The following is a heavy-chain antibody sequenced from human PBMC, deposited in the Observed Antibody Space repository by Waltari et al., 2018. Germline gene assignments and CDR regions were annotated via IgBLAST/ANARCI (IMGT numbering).Heavy chain of an antibody. Sequence: QVQLVPSGAEVKKPGAPVKVSCKVSGNTLPALSMHWVRQAPGKGLEWMGGFDPEDGETIYGQAFQGRVTVTEDTSTDTAYMEVSSLRSEDTAVYYCATSPIALFGTLYWGQGTLVTVSS. V-gene: IGHV1-24*01. CDR2: FDPEDGET. J-gene: IGHJ4*02. CDR3: ATSPIALFGTLY. CDR1: GNTLPALS. D-gene: IGHD6-13*01.